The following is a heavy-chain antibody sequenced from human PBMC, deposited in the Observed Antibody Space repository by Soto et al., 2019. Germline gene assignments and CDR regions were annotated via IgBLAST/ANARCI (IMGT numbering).Heavy chain of an antibody. CDR2: IWYDGSNR. CDR1: GFIFNNYG. J-gene: IGHJ4*02. CDR3: PRDLGRGLCGRDCPRDY. Sequence: GGSLRFSGAASGFIFNNYGMHWVRQAPGKGLEWLANIWYDGSNRYYADSVKGRFSISRDASKNTLYLQMNSLSTNDTAVYYCPRDLGRGLCGRDCPRDYWGQVTKVAV. D-gene: IGHD2-21*02. V-gene: IGHV3-33*01.